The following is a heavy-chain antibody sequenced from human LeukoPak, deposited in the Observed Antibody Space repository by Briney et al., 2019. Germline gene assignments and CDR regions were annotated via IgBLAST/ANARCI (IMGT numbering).Heavy chain of an antibody. D-gene: IGHD3-10*01. CDR3: ARAEVMRDYYGSGSYVS. CDR1: GFTFSSYS. CDR2: ISGSNTYI. V-gene: IGHV3-21*01. Sequence: GGSLRLSCAASGFTFSSYSMNWVRQAPGKGLEWVSSISGSNTYIYYADSVKGRFTISRDNAKNSLYLQMNCLRAEDTAVYYCARAEVMRDYYGSGSYVSWGQGTLVTVSS. J-gene: IGHJ5*02.